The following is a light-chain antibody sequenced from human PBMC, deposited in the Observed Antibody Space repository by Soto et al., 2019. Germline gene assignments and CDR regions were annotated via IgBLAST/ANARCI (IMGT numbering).Light chain of an antibody. J-gene: IGKJ4*01. CDR3: QNYYTGPLT. CDR2: GAS. Sequence: DIQMTQSPPSLFASVGDRVTVTCRASQNIGTSLAWYQQRPGRRPKLVISGASTLQSGVPSRFSGTGCGTQFALTISTLRPEDVATYFCQNYYTGPLTFGGRTKVEVK. CDR1: QNIGTS. V-gene: IGKV1-27*01.